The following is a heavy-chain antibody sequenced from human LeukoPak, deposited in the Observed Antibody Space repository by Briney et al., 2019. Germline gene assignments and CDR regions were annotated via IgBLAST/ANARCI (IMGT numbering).Heavy chain of an antibody. J-gene: IGHJ4*02. CDR3: AREELQGGFDY. V-gene: IGHV4-59*12. D-gene: IGHD3-10*01. Sequence: SETLSLTCTVSGGSISSYYWSWIRQPPGKGLEWIGYIYYSGSTNYNPSLKSRVTISVKTSKNQFSLKLSSVTAADTAVYYCAREELQGGFDYWGQGTLVTVSS. CDR2: IYYSGST. CDR1: GGSISSYY.